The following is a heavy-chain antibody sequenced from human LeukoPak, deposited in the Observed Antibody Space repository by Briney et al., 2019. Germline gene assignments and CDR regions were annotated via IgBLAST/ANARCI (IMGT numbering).Heavy chain of an antibody. CDR1: GFTFSNYG. CDR3: AKDHLAGYSYGGYYFDY. D-gene: IGHD5-18*01. Sequence: GGSLRLSCAASGFTFSNYGMHWVRQAPGKGLEWVAVISYDGSNKNYVDSVKGRFTISRDNSKNTLYLQMSSLTGEDTAVYYCAKDHLAGYSYGGYYFDYWGQGTLVTVSS. V-gene: IGHV3-30*18. J-gene: IGHJ4*02. CDR2: ISYDGSNK.